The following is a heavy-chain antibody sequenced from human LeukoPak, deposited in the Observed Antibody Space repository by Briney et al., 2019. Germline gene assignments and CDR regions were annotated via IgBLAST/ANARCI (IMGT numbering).Heavy chain of an antibody. D-gene: IGHD2-15*01. CDR3: VRTQGYCSGGSCYWRNWYFDL. J-gene: IGHJ2*01. CDR1: GITFSSYS. V-gene: IGHV3-21*01. Sequence: GGSLRLSCAASGITFSSYSMNWVRQAPGKGLEWVSSISSSSGYIYYADSVKGRFTISRDNAKNSLYLQMNSLRAEDTAVYYCVRTQGYCSGGSCYWRNWYFDLWGRDTLVTVSS. CDR2: ISSSSGYI.